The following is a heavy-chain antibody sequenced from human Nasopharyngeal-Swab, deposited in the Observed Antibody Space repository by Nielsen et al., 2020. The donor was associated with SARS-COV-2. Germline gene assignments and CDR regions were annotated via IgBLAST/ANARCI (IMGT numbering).Heavy chain of an antibody. J-gene: IGHJ3*02. CDR2: ISAYNGNT. V-gene: IGHV1-18*01. Sequence: ASVKVSCKASGYTFTSYGISWVRQTPGQGLEWMGWISAYNGNTNYAQKLQGRVTMTTDTSTSTAYMELRSLRSDDTAVYYCAIVPGNHDAFDIWGQGTMVTVSS. CDR1: GYTFTSYG. CDR3: AIVPGNHDAFDI. D-gene: IGHD2-2*01.